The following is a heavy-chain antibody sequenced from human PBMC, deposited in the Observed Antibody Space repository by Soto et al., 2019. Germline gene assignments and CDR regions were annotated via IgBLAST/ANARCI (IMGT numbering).Heavy chain of an antibody. J-gene: IGHJ5*02. CDR1: GGSISSGGYS. Sequence: SETLSLTCAVSGGSISSGGYSWSWIRQPPGKGLEWIGYIYHSGSTYYNPSLKSRVTISVDRSKNQFSLKLSSVTAADTAVYYCARVRILTGYYNWFDPWGRGTLVTVSS. CDR2: IYHSGST. V-gene: IGHV4-30-2*01. D-gene: IGHD3-9*01. CDR3: ARVRILTGYYNWFDP.